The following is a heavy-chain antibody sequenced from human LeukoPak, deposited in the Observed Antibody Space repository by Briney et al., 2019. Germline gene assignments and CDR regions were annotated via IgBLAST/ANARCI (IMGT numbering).Heavy chain of an antibody. V-gene: IGHV3-23*01. J-gene: IGHJ3*02. Sequence: GGSLRLSCAASGFTFSSYEMNWVRQAPGKGLEWVSAISGSGGSTYYADSVKGRFTISRDNSKNTLYLQMNSLRAEDTAVYYCARPDIVVVVAAGDAFDIWGQGTMVTVSS. D-gene: IGHD2-15*01. CDR2: ISGSGGST. CDR3: ARPDIVVVVAAGDAFDI. CDR1: GFTFSSYE.